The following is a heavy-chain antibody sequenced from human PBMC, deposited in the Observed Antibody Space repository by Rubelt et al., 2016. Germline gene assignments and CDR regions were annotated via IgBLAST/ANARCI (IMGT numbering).Heavy chain of an antibody. CDR2: IYSGGTT. CDR3: ATEGLRPSYYGMDI. V-gene: IGHV3-53*04. J-gene: IGHJ6*02. Sequence: EVQLVESGGGLVQPGGSLRLSCAASGFTVSSYYMSWVRQAPGKGLEWVSVIYSGGTTYYADSVKGRFTISSHNSKTTLYLQMNSLGAEDTAVYYCATEGLRPSYYGMDIWGQGTTVTVSS. CDR1: GFTVSSYY. D-gene: IGHD4-17*01.